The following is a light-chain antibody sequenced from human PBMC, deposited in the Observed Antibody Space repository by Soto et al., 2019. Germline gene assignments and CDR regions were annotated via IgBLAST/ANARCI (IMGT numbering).Light chain of an antibody. J-gene: IGLJ1*01. CDR1: VSDVGGYTY. CDR2: EVS. CDR3: SSYTSSSTYV. V-gene: IGLV2-14*01. Sequence: QSVLTQPASVSGSPGQSSTISCTGTVSDVGGYTYVSWYQQCPGRVPKLMIYEVSYRPSGVSNRFSGSKSGNTASLTISGLQAEDEADYYCSSYTSSSTYVFGTGTKVTVL.